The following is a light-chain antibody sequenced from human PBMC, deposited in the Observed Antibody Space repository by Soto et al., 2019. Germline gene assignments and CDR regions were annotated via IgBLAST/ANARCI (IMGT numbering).Light chain of an antibody. CDR1: QSISSN. CDR2: GAS. V-gene: IGKV3-15*01. CDR3: QQYDGSPIT. Sequence: EIVMTQSPATLSVSPGERATLSCRASQSISSNLAWYQQKPGRAPRLLIYGASTRATAIPARFSGSGSGTEFTLTISRVEPEDFALYICQQYDGSPITFGQGTRLEIK. J-gene: IGKJ5*01.